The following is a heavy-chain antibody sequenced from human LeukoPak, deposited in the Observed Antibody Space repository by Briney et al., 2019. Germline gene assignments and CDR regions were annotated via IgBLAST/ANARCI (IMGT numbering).Heavy chain of an antibody. CDR3: AQQVGYCSSGSCYFTY. Sequence: GGSLRLSCAASGFTFNTYAMSWVRQAPGKGLEWVSAISNTGGSTYYADSVKGRFTISRDKSKNTLSLQMNSLRAEDTAVYYCAQQVGYCSSGSCYFTYWGQGTLVTVSS. V-gene: IGHV3-23*01. J-gene: IGHJ1*01. CDR1: GFTFNTYA. CDR2: ISNTGGST. D-gene: IGHD2-15*01.